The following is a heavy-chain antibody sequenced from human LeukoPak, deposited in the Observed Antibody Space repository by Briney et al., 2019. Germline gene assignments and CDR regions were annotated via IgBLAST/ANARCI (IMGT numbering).Heavy chain of an antibody. CDR3: AKGNYDDVLTGTTGDY. CDR1: GFTFSSYG. J-gene: IGHJ4*02. D-gene: IGHD3-9*01. V-gene: IGHV3-30*02. Sequence: GGSLRLSCAASGFTFSSYGMHWVRQAPGKGLEWVAFIRYDGSNKYYADSVKGRFTIPSDNSKNTLYLQMNSLRAEDTSLYYCAKGNYDDVLTGTTGDYWGQGTLVTVS. CDR2: IRYDGSNK.